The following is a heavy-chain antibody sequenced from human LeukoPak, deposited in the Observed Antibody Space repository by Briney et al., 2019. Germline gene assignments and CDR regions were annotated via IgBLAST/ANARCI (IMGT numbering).Heavy chain of an antibody. CDR3: ARERAPAYNFYMDV. D-gene: IGHD3/OR15-3a*01. CDR1: GGSISSGGYY. CDR2: IYHSGST. Sequence: SQTLSLTCTVSGGSISSGGYYWSWIRQPPGKGLEWIGYIYHSGSTYYNPSLKSRVTISVDRSKNQFSLKLTSVTAADTAVYYCARERAPAYNFYMDVWGKGTKVTVSS. V-gene: IGHV4-30-2*01. J-gene: IGHJ6*03.